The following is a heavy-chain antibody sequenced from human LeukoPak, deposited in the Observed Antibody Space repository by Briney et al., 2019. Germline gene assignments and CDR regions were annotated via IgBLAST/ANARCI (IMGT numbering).Heavy chain of an antibody. CDR1: GFTFSSYG. D-gene: IGHD5-24*01. CDR3: ARDKDGYNYGAYYFDY. Sequence: GGSLRLSCAASGFTFSSYGMHWVRQAPGKGLEWVAVIWYDGSNKYYADSVKGRFTISRDNSKNTLYLQMNSLRAEDTAVYYCARDKDGYNYGAYYFDYWGQGTLVTVSS. CDR2: IWYDGSNK. V-gene: IGHV3-33*01. J-gene: IGHJ4*02.